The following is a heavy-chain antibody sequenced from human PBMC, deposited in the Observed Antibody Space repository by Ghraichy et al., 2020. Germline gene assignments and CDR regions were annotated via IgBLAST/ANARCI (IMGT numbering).Heavy chain of an antibody. V-gene: IGHV3-74*01. Sequence: GGPRLSCAAPGFTFSLSWMYWVRQAPGKGLVWVARINPDGSTTNYAYFAKGRFTISRDNAKNTLSLQMNSLRAEDTAVYYCATGNYGMDVWGQGTTVIVSS. J-gene: IGHJ6*02. CDR3: ATGNYGMDV. CDR2: INPDGSTT. CDR1: GFTFSLSW.